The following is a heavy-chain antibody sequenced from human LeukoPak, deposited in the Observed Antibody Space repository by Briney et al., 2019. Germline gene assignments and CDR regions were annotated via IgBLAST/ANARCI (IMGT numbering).Heavy chain of an antibody. CDR1: GFTFSSYG. D-gene: IGHD1-26*01. CDR3: AAPPAYSGSY. V-gene: IGHV3-30*02. CDR2: IRYDGSNK. Sequence: GGSLRLSCAASGFTFSSYGMHWVRQAPGKGLEWVAFIRYDGSNKYHADSVKGRFTISRDNSKNTLYLQMNSLRAEDTAVYYCAAPPAYSGSYWGQGTLVTVSS. J-gene: IGHJ4*02.